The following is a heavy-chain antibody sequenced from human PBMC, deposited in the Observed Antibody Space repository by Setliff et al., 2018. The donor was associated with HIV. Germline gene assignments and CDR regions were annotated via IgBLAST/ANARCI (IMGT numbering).Heavy chain of an antibody. Sequence: ASVKVSCKISGYTFTDFWIHWVRQAPGQGLESMGWIDPDKGDTGYAHNFQGRVIMTRDTSTSTVYMELHWLTSDDTAVYYCAGVISQFSDWQKDYFQYWGQGTLVTVSS. CDR1: GYTFTDFW. D-gene: IGHD3-9*01. CDR2: IDPDKGDT. CDR3: AGVISQFSDWQKDYFQY. J-gene: IGHJ4*02. V-gene: IGHV1-2*02.